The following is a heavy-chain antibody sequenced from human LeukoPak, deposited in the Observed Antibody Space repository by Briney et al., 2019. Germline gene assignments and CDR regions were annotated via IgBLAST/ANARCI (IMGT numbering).Heavy chain of an antibody. CDR2: IYPTGNT. V-gene: IGHV4-38-2*01. D-gene: IGHD3-3*01. CDR1: SYSISSDNY. J-gene: IGHJ4*02. Sequence: SETLSLTCAVSSYSISSDNYWGWVRPPPGKGLEWIGSIYPTGNTYYNPSLKSRAAISVDTSKNQFSLKLTSIIAADTAVYYCARLLACGRAPCRTARFQFDSWGQGTLVAVSS. CDR3: ARLLACGRAPCRTARFQFDS.